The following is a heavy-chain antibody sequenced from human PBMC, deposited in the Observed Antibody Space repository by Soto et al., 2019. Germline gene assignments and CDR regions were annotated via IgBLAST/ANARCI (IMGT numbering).Heavy chain of an antibody. CDR2: INPNSGGT. D-gene: IGHD1-26*01. V-gene: IGHV1-2*04. CDR3: ARAISGSSAAVPFDY. J-gene: IGHJ4*02. Sequence: ASVKVSCKASGYTFTGYYMHWVRQAPGQGLEWMGWINPNSGGTNYAQKFQGWVTMTRDTSISTAYMELSRLRSDDTAVYYCARAISGSSAAVPFDYWGQGTLVTVSS. CDR1: GYTFTGYY.